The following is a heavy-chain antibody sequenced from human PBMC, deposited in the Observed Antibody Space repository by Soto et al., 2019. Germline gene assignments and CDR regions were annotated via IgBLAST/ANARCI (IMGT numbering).Heavy chain of an antibody. J-gene: IGHJ4*02. Sequence: SLTCTVSGGSVSSGSYYWSWIRQPPGKGLEWIGYMYNSGSTNYNPSLKSRVIISVDTSKNQFSLKLSSVTAADTAVYYCARVSSGWYYFDYWGQGTLVTVSS. CDR2: MYNSGST. V-gene: IGHV4-61*01. D-gene: IGHD6-19*01. CDR3: ARVSSGWYYFDY. CDR1: GGSVSSGSYY.